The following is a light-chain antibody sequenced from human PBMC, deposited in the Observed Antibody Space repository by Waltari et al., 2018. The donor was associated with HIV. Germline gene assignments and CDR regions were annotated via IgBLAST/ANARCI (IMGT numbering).Light chain of an antibody. J-gene: IGKJ5*01. V-gene: IGKV1-33*01. CDR2: DAS. Sequence: DIQMTQSPSSLSGSVGDRVTITCQASQDISNCLNWYQQKPGKAPKLLIYDASNLQTGVPSRFIGSGSGTDFTLTISSLQPEDIATFYCQQYDTFPFTFGQGTRLEIK. CDR3: QQYDTFPFT. CDR1: QDISNC.